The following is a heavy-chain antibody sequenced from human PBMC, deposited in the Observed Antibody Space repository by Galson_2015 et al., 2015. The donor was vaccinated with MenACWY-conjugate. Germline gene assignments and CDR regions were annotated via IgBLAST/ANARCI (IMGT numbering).Heavy chain of an antibody. J-gene: IGHJ6*02. Sequence: SLRLSCAASGFVFSDYCMHWVRHAPGKGLECVSRICAGGISIMYGDSVRGRFTISRDDAENTLYLQMDGLRADDTAAYFCVRGSIGWRGMDIWGQGTTVTVSS. V-gene: IGHV3-74*03. CDR3: VRGSIGWRGMDI. CDR1: GFVFSDYC. CDR2: ICAGGISI. D-gene: IGHD2-15*01.